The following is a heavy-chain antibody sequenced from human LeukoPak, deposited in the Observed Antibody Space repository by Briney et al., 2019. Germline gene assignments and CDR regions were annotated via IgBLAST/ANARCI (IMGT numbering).Heavy chain of an antibody. J-gene: IGHJ4*02. CDR1: GFTFSSHS. Sequence: GGSLRLSCAASGFTFSSHSMNWVRQAPGKGLEWLSYITPSGFTVYSDSVQGRFTISRDSAKNSVYLQMNSLTAEDTAVYYCARGYDILTPLDYWGQGTLVTVSS. CDR2: ITPSGFTV. D-gene: IGHD3-9*01. CDR3: ARGYDILTPLDY. V-gene: IGHV3-48*04.